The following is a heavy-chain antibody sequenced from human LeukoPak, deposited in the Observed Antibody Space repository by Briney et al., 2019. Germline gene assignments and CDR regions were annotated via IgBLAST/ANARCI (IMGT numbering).Heavy chain of an antibody. J-gene: IGHJ4*02. V-gene: IGHV3-43*01. D-gene: IGHD3-22*01. CDR2: ISWDGGST. CDR3: ARLTTSTYYYDSSGYYGRNY. Sequence: GGSLRLSCAASGFTFDDYTMHWVRQAPEKGLEWVSLISWDGGSTYYADSVKGRFTISRDNAKNTLYLQMNSLRAEDTAVYYCARLTTSTYYYDSSGYYGRNYWGQGTLVTVSS. CDR1: GFTFDDYT.